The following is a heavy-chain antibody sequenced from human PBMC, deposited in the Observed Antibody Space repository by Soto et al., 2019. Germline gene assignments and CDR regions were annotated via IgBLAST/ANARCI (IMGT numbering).Heavy chain of an antibody. J-gene: IGHJ6*02. CDR2: IIPMFGTT. Sequence: QVQLVQSGPEVKKPGSSVKVSCKTSGDTFKKFAIIWVRQAPGQGPEWMGGIIPMFGTTKYTQTFQGRVTFTADKSTGSAYMELTSLMSEDTATYFCARGVVPAAGAAPHYFHYGVDVWGQGTTVTVS. V-gene: IGHV1-69*06. CDR1: GDTFKKFA. D-gene: IGHD2-2*01. CDR3: ARGVVPAAGAAPHYFHYGVDV.